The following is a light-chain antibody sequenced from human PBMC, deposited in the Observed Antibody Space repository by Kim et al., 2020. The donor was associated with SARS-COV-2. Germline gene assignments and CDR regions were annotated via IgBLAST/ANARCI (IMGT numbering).Light chain of an antibody. V-gene: IGKV3-15*01. CDR1: QCVGSN. CDR3: RQYINWPRT. Sequence: VPPRESATLACRARQCVGSNLAWYPRKPGQAPRRPLYGASTRAPGIPTRFSGSGSGTEFTLTISGLQSEDFAVYYCRQYINWPRTFVGRTKMDIK. CDR2: GAS. J-gene: IGKJ4*01.